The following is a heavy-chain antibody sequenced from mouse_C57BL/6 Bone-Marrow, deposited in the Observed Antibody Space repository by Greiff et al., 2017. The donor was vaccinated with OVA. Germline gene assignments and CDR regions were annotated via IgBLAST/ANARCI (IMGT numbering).Heavy chain of an antibody. J-gene: IGHJ3*01. CDR1: GYTFTSYG. CDR2: IYPRSGNT. V-gene: IGHV1-81*01. D-gene: IGHD4-1*01. Sequence: QVQLQQSGAELARPGASVKLSCKASGYTFTSYGISWVKQRTGQGLEWIGEIYPRSGNTYYNEKFKGKATLTADKSSSTAYMELRSLTSEDSAVYFCARGDWDERFAYWGQGTLVTVSA. CDR3: ARGDWDERFAY.